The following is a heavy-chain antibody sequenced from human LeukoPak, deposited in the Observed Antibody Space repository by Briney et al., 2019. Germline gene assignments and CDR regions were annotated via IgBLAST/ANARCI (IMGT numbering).Heavy chain of an antibody. J-gene: IGHJ4*02. CDR2: ISYDGSNK. V-gene: IGHV3-30*18. CDR3: AKDSSSSPLYYFDY. Sequence: GGSLRLSCAASGFTFSSYGMHWVRQAPGKGLEWVAVISYDGSNKYYADSVKGRFTISRDNSKNMLYLQMNSLRAEDTAVYYCAKDSSSSPLYYFDYWGQGTLVTVSS. CDR1: GFTFSSYG. D-gene: IGHD6-13*01.